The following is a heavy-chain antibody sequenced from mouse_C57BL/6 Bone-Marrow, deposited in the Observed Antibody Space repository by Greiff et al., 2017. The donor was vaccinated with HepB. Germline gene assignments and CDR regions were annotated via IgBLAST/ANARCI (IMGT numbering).Heavy chain of an antibody. CDR1: GFTFTDYY. Sequence: EVKLVESGGGLVQPGGSLSLSCAASGFTFTDYYMSWVRQPPGKALEWLGFIRDKANGYTTEYSATVKGRFTISRDKSQSILYLQMNALRAEDSATYYCARSNSNYNAMDYWGQGTSVTVSS. CDR2: IRDKANGYTT. CDR3: ARSNSNYNAMDY. J-gene: IGHJ4*01. D-gene: IGHD2-5*01. V-gene: IGHV7-3*01.